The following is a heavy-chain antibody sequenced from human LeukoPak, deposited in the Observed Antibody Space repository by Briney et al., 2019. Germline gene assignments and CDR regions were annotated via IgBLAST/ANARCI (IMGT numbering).Heavy chain of an antibody. CDR3: ARAYYDSSGYYGAFDI. V-gene: IGHV4-34*01. CDR2: INHSGST. CDR1: GGSFSGYY. J-gene: IGHJ3*02. Sequence: SETLSLTCAVYGGSFSGYYWSWIRQPPGKGLEWIGEINHSGSTDYNPSLKSRVTISVDTSKNQFSLKLSSVTAADTAVYYCARAYYDSSGYYGAFDIWGQGTMVTVSS. D-gene: IGHD3-22*01.